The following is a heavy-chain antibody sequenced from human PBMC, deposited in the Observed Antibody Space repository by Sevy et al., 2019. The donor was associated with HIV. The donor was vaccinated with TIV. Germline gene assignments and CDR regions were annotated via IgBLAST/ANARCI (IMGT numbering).Heavy chain of an antibody. V-gene: IGHV1-24*01. J-gene: IGHJ4*02. CDR2: FDPEDGET. D-gene: IGHD3-22*01. CDR1: GYTLTQLS. Sequence: ASVKVSCKVSGYTLTQLSMHWVRQAPGKGLAWMGSFDPEDGETLYAQKFQGRVTMTEDTSTDTAYMELRSLRSEDTAVYYCATTKDYYDSSGSPFDYWGQGTLVTVSS. CDR3: ATTKDYYDSSGSPFDY.